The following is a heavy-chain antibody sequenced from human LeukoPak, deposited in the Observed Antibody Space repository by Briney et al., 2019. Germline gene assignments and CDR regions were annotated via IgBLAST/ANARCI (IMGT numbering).Heavy chain of an antibody. Sequence: PGGSLRLSCAASGFTFSSYGMHWVRQAPGKGLEWVAVISYDGSNKYYADSVKGRFTISRDNSKNTLYLQMNSLRAEDTAVYYCARSAHYDIWTGVDYWGQGTLVTVSS. CDR3: ARSAHYDIWTGVDY. CDR2: ISYDGSNK. J-gene: IGHJ4*02. CDR1: GFTFSSYG. D-gene: IGHD3-9*01. V-gene: IGHV3-30*03.